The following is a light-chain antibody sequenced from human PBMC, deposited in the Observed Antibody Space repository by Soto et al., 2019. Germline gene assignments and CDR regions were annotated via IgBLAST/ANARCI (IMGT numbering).Light chain of an antibody. CDR3: QQYGRSLLT. CDR1: QSVRSSY. Sequence: DIVLTQSPGTLSLSPGERATISCRAGQSVRSSYLAWDQQTPGQAPRLLIYGASSRATGIPDRFSGSGSGTDFTLTISRLEPEDFAVYYCQQYGRSLLTFGGGTKVDIK. V-gene: IGKV3-20*01. CDR2: GAS. J-gene: IGKJ4*01.